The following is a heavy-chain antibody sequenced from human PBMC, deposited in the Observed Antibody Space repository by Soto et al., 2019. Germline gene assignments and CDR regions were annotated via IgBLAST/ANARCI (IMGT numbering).Heavy chain of an antibody. D-gene: IGHD2-15*01. Sequence: SETLSLTCTVSGGSVSSGSYYWSWIRQPPGKGLEWIGEINHSGSTNYNPSLKSRVTISVDTSKNQFSLKLSSVTAADTAVYYCARGKGGDIVVVVAATNWFDPWGQGTLVTVSS. CDR2: INHSGST. J-gene: IGHJ5*02. CDR1: GGSVSSGSYY. V-gene: IGHV4-61*01. CDR3: ARGKGGDIVVVVAATNWFDP.